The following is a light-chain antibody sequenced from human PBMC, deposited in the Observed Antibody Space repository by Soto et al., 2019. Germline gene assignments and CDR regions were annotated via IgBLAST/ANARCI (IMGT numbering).Light chain of an antibody. V-gene: IGLV2-14*01. J-gene: IGLJ2*01. Sequence: QSALTQPASVSGSPGQSITISCTGTSSDVGGYNYVSWYQQHPGKAPKLMIYDVSTRPSGVSNRFSGSKSGNTASLTISGLQAEDEADYYCSSYTSSSTYLVFGGGPKLTFL. CDR3: SSYTSSSTYLV. CDR2: DVS. CDR1: SSDVGGYNY.